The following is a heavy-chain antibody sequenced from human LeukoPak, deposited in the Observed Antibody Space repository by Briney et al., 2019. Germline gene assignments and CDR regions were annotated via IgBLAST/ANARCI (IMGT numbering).Heavy chain of an antibody. CDR3: ARVNGDDAFDI. D-gene: IGHD7-27*01. V-gene: IGHV4-34*01. CDR2: INHSGST. J-gene: IGHJ3*02. CDR1: GGSFSGYY. Sequence: SETLSLTCAVYGGSFSGYYWSWIRQPPGKGLEWIGEINHSGSTNYNPSLKGRVTISVDMSKNQFSLKLSSVTAADTAVYYCARVNGDDAFDIWGQGTMVTVSS.